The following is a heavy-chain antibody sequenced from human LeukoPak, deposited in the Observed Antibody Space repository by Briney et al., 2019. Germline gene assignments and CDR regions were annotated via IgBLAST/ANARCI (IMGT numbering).Heavy chain of an antibody. V-gene: IGHV3-23*01. J-gene: IGHJ4*02. CDR1: VFTFSDYY. CDR2: ISPSGWIT. CDR3: AREKDSSSLGNSFDY. D-gene: IGHD6-6*01. Sequence: GGSLRLSCAASVFTFSDYYMSWIRQAPGKALEWVSGISPSGWITYYTDSVKGRFTISRDNSKNTQSLQMNSLRAEDTALYYCAREKDSSSLGNSFDYWGQGTLVTVSS.